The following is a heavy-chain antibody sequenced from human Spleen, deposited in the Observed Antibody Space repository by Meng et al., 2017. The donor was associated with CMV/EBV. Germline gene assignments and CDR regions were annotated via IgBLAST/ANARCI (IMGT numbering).Heavy chain of an antibody. D-gene: IGHD2-2*01. CDR1: GYTFTGYY. CDR3: ARVLVVVPAARPAPFDY. V-gene: IGHV1-2*02. CDR2: INPNSGGT. Sequence: ASVKVSCKASGYTFTGYYMHWVRQAPGQGLEWMGWINPNSGGTNYAQKFQGRVTMTRDTSISTAYKELSRLRSDDTAVYYCARVLVVVPAARPAPFDYWGQGTLVTVSS. J-gene: IGHJ4*02.